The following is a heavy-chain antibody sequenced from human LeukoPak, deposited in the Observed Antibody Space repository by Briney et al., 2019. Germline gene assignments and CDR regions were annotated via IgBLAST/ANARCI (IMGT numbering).Heavy chain of an antibody. V-gene: IGHV3-23*01. CDR1: GFTFSSYA. CDR2: ISGSGGST. Sequence: GGSLRLSCAASGFTFSSYAMSWVRQAPGKGLEWVSAISGSGGSTYYADSVKGRFTISRDNSKNTLYLQMNSLRAEDTAVYYCARDPKRGYSGYEVPPYWGQGTLVTVSS. D-gene: IGHD5-12*01. J-gene: IGHJ4*02. CDR3: ARDPKRGYSGYEVPPY.